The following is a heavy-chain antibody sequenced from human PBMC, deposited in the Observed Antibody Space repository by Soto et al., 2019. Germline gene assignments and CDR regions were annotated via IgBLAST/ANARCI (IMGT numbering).Heavy chain of an antibody. CDR2: IKQDGSEK. CDR1: GFTFSSYW. J-gene: IGHJ4*02. V-gene: IGHV3-7*03. Sequence: ESGGGLVQPGGSLRLSCAASGFTFSSYWMSWVRQAPGKGLEWVANIKQDGSEKYYVDSVKGRFTISRDHAKNSLYLQMSSLRAKDAAVYYCARVRQDGSLHWCFAYWGQGTLVTVSS. D-gene: IGHD2-8*02. CDR3: ARVRQDGSLHWCFAY.